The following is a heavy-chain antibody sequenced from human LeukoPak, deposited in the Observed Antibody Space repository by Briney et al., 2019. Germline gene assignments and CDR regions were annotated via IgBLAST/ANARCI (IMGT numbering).Heavy chain of an antibody. Sequence: GGSLRLSCAASGFTFRHYEMTWVRQAPGKGLEWLSFITSGSGDTTYYADSVKGRFTISGDNDKNSLSLQMNSLRAEDTATYYCAKLFGSGYHFFHFWGQGTLVTVSS. CDR3: AKLFGSGYHFFHF. D-gene: IGHD5-12*01. CDR2: ITSGSGDTT. V-gene: IGHV3-48*03. J-gene: IGHJ4*02. CDR1: GFTFRHYE.